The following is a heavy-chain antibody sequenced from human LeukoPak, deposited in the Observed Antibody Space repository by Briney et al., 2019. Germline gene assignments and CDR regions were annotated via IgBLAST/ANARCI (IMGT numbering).Heavy chain of an antibody. CDR3: ARYLLSGSYVNY. Sequence: SQTLSLTCTVSGGSISSGSYYWSWIRQPAGKGLEWIGRIYTSGSTNYNPSLKSRVTISVDTSKNQFSLKLSSVTAADTAVYYCARYLLSGSYVNYWGQGTLVTVSS. V-gene: IGHV4-61*02. J-gene: IGHJ4*02. CDR1: GGSISSGSYY. D-gene: IGHD1-26*01. CDR2: IYTSGST.